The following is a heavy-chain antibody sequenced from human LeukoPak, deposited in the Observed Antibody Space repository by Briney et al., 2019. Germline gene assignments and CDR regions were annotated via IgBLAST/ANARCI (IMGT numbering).Heavy chain of an antibody. CDR3: AKGKASGWYIVDY. CDR1: GSTFSSYG. V-gene: IGHV3-23*01. Sequence: GGSLRLSCAASGSTFSSYGMSWVRQAPGKGLEWVSAISGSGGSTYYADSVKGRFTISRDNSKNTLYLQMNSLRAEDTAVYYCAKGKASGWYIVDYWGQGTLVTVSS. J-gene: IGHJ4*02. CDR2: ISGSGGST. D-gene: IGHD6-19*01.